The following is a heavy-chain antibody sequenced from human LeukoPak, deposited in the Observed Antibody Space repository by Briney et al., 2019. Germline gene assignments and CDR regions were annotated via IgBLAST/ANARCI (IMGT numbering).Heavy chain of an antibody. Sequence: AASVKVSCKASGGTFTRYAMSWVRQAPGQGLEWMGGIIPVFGRANYAQKFQGRVTMTEDTSTDTAYMELSSLRSEDTAVYYCATAYGSGSYYGDYWGQGTLVTVSS. CDR3: ATAYGSGSYYGDY. D-gene: IGHD3-10*01. J-gene: IGHJ4*02. CDR1: GGTFTRYA. V-gene: IGHV1-69*06. CDR2: IIPVFGRA.